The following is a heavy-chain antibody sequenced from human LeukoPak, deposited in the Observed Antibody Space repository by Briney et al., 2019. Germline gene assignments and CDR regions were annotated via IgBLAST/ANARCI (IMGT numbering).Heavy chain of an antibody. J-gene: IGHJ4*02. CDR2: ISSSSRDI. V-gene: IGHV3-21*01. CDR3: ARDSDSSGHYYMDYFDY. D-gene: IGHD3-22*01. Sequence: PGGSLRLSCAASGFTFTSYAMTWVRQAPGKGLEWVSSISSSSRDINYADSVKGRFTISRDNAWNSLYLQMNSLRAEDTAVYYCARDSDSSGHYYMDYFDYWGQGALVTVSS. CDR1: GFTFTSYA.